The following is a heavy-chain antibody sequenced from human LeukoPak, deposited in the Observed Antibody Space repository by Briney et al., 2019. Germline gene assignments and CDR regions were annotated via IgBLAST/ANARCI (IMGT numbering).Heavy chain of an antibody. Sequence: SVKVSCKASGGTFSSYAISWLRQAPGQGLVWMGRIIPILGIANYAQKFQGRVTITADKSTSTAYFELSSLRSEDTAVYYCARGPAARETGTFDYWGQGTLVTVSS. CDR1: GGTFSSYA. D-gene: IGHD2-2*01. V-gene: IGHV1-69*04. J-gene: IGHJ4*02. CDR3: ARGPAARETGTFDY. CDR2: IIPILGIA.